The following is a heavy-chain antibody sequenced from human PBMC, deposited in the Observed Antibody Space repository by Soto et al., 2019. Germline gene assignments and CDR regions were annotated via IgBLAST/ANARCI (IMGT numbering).Heavy chain of an antibody. CDR3: AKEISPYSGGYSYYFDC. Sequence: QVQLVESGGGVVQPGRSLRLSCAASAFTFNRFAMHWVRRAPGKGREWVAVISSDGTKTYYADSVKGRFTISRDNSINTLFLQMNSLGLEDTSVYYCAKEISPYSGGYSYYFDCWGQGTLVTVSA. V-gene: IGHV3-30*18. CDR1: AFTFNRFA. J-gene: IGHJ4*02. D-gene: IGHD1-26*01. CDR2: ISSDGTKT.